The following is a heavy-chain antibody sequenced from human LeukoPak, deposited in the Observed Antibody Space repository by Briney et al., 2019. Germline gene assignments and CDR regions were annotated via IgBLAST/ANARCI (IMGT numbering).Heavy chain of an antibody. CDR2: IVVGSGNT. D-gene: IGHD2-2*01. V-gene: IGHV1-58*01. Sequence: ASVKVSCKASGFTFTSSAVQWVRQARGQRLEWIGWIVVGSGNTNYAQKFQERVTITRDMSTSTAYMELSSLRSEDTAVYYCAADGPPSPYYYYYMDVWGKGTTVTVSS. CDR1: GFTFTSSA. J-gene: IGHJ6*03. CDR3: AADGPPSPYYYYYMDV.